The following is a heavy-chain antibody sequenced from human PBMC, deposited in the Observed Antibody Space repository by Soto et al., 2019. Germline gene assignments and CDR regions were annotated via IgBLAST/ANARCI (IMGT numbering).Heavy chain of an antibody. V-gene: IGHV1-69*13. J-gene: IGHJ6*02. D-gene: IGHD6-13*01. CDR1: GGTFSSYA. CDR3: ARFIAAAGTFLEPQDYYYYGMDV. CDR2: IIPIFCTA. Sequence: SVKVSCKASGGTFSSYAISWVRQAPGQGLEWMGGIIPIFCTANYAQKFQGRVTITADESTSTAYMELSSLRSEDTAVYYCARFIAAAGTFLEPQDYYYYGMDVWGQGTTVTVSS.